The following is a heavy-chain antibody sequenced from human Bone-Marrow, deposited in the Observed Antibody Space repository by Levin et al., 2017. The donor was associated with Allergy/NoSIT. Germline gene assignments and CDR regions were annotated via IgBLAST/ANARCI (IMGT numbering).Heavy chain of an antibody. Sequence: GGSLRLSCAASGFSFSSYSLHWVRQAPGKGLDWLAVISHDGTNKIYADSVKGRFTISRDNSKNTLDLQMNSLRDDDTAVYYCARDPGLYAGYNFGYFDSWGQGRLVTVSS. CDR3: ARDPGLYAGYNFGYFDS. V-gene: IGHV3-30-3*01. J-gene: IGHJ4*02. CDR1: GFSFSSYS. D-gene: IGHD5-24*01. CDR2: ISHDGTNK.